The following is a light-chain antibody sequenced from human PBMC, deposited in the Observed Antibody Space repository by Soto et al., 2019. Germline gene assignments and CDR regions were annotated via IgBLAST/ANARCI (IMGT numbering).Light chain of an antibody. J-gene: IGLJ2*01. CDR1: SSDIGAYKF. Sequence: QSVLTQPPSASGSPGQSVAISCTGTSSDIGAYKFVSWYQQHPGKAPKLIIDEVSIRPSGVPDRFSGSKSGNTASLTVSGLMAEDEADYYCSLYEGSNTVVFGGETKLTVL. CDR3: SLYEGSNTVV. CDR2: EVS. V-gene: IGLV2-8*01.